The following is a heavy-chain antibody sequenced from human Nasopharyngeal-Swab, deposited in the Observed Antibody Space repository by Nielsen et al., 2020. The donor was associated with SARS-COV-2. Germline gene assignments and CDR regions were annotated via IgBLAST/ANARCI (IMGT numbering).Heavy chain of an antibody. CDR3: ARGGRGGFDY. Sequence: ASVKVSCKASGYTFTSYRISWVRQAPGQGLEWMEWISAHNSNTNYAQKLQGRVTLTTDTSTNTAYMELRSLTSDDTAVYYCARGGRGGFDYWGQGTLVTVSS. J-gene: IGHJ4*02. CDR2: ISAHNSNT. D-gene: IGHD5-24*01. CDR1: GYTFTSYR. V-gene: IGHV1-18*01.